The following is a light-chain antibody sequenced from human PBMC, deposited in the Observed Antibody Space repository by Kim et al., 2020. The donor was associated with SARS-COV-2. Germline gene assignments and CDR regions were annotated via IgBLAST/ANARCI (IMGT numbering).Light chain of an antibody. CDR2: KTS. V-gene: IGKV1-5*03. J-gene: IGKJ5*01. CDR1: QSFSSW. Sequence: DIQMTQSPSTLSASVGDRVTITCRASQSFSSWLAWYQQKPGKVPKLLIYKTSILESGVPSRFSGSGSGTEFTLTISSLQPDDFATYYCQQYNNFPITCGQGTRLE. CDR3: QQYNNFPIT.